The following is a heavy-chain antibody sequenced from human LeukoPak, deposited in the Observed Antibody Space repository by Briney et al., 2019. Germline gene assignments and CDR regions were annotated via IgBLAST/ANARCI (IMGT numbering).Heavy chain of an antibody. CDR3: ARSDFWSGAHDY. CDR2: IYYSGST. J-gene: IGHJ4*02. CDR1: GGSISSYY. D-gene: IGHD3-3*01. Sequence: SETLSLTCTGSGGSISSYYWSWIRQPPGKGLEWFGYIYYSGSTNYNPSLKSRVTISVDTSKNQFSLKLSSVTAADTAVYYCARSDFWSGAHDYWGQGTLVTVSS. V-gene: IGHV4-59*01.